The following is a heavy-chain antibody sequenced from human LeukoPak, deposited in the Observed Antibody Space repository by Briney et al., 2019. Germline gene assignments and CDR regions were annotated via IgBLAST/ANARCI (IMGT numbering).Heavy chain of an antibody. CDR3: ARGTRMVRGVIIDPKVDYYYYMDV. D-gene: IGHD3-10*01. V-gene: IGHV3-30*04. J-gene: IGHJ6*03. Sequence: PGGSLRLSCAASGFTFSSYAMHWVRQAPGKGLEWVAVISYDGSNKYYADSVKGRFTISRDNSKNTLYLQMNSLRAEDTAVYYCARGTRMVRGVIIDPKVDYYYYMDVWGKGTTVTISS. CDR1: GFTFSSYA. CDR2: ISYDGSNK.